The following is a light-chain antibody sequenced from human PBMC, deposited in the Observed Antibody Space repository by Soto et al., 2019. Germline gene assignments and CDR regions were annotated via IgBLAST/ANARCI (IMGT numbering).Light chain of an antibody. Sequence: VLMRCPGPLTMSPGQRLPLSCWASQTLSSTFLAWYQQRRGQAPRLLIYGASSRATDIPHRFMGSGSGTDFPLTISSLEPEDSAAYDSQQSGNSPRTFRQGTKVDIK. J-gene: IGKJ1*01. V-gene: IGKV3-20*01. CDR2: GAS. CDR1: QTLSSTF. CDR3: QQSGNSPRT.